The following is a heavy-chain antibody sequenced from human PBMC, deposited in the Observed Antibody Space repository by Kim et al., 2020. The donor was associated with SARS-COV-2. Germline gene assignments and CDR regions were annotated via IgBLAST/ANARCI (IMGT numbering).Heavy chain of an antibody. V-gene: IGHV3-30*18. CDR1: GFTFSSYG. CDR2: ISYDGSNK. Sequence: GGSLRLSCAASGFTFSSYGMHWVRQAPGKGLEWVAVISYDGSNKYYADSVKGRFTISRDNSKNTLYLQMNSLRAEDTAVYYCAKDPRDSSSALSGDWGQG. D-gene: IGHD6-6*01. CDR3: AKDPRDSSSALSGD. J-gene: IGHJ1*01.